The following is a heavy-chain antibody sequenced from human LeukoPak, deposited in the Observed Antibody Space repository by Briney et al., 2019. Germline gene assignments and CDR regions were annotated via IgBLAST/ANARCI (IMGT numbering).Heavy chain of an antibody. J-gene: IGHJ4*02. V-gene: IGHV1-2*02. CDR3: ARALYCSGGSCYSGEFDY. CDR1: GYTFTGYY. D-gene: IGHD2-15*01. CDR2: INPNSGGT. Sequence: GASVKVSCKASGYTFTGYYMHWVRQAPGQGLEWMGWINPNSGGTNYAQKFQGRVTMTRDTSISTAYMEPSRLRSDDTAVYYCARALYCSGGSCYSGEFDYWGQGTLVTVSS.